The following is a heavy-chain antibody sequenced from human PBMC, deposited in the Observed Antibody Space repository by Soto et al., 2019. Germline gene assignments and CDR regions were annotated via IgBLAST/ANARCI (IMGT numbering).Heavy chain of an antibody. J-gene: IGHJ2*01. CDR2: INHSGST. V-gene: IGHV4-34*01. CDR1: GGSFSGFY. CDR3: VSRLGSCTGGSCDWYFDL. D-gene: IGHD2-15*01. Sequence: QVQLQQWGAGLLKPSETLSLTCAVYGGSFSGFYWSWIRQPPGKGLEGIGEINHSGSTNYNPSLKSRVTISADTSKNQFSLQLSSVTAAATAVYYCVSRLGSCTGGSCDWYFDLWGRGTLVTVSS.